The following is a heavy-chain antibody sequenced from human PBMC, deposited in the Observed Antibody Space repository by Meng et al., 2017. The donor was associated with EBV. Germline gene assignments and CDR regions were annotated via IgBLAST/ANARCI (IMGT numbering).Heavy chain of an antibody. Sequence: QGQCLQSGSAVKKPGSWVKGSCRTSGGTFRSDAVSWVRQAPGQGLEWMGGLIPMVGAPHYAQKFQGRVTIIADESTSTHSMELNSLRSEDTAMYYCASESGRGFTPDYWGQGTLVTVSS. CDR2: LIPMVGAP. J-gene: IGHJ4*02. CDR1: GGTFRSDA. CDR3: ASESGRGFTPDY. D-gene: IGHD3-10*01. V-gene: IGHV1-69*01.